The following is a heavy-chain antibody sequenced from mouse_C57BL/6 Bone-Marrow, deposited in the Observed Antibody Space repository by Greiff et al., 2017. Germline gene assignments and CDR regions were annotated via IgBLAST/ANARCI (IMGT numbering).Heavy chain of an antibody. Sequence: VQLQQSGPGLVAPSQSLSITCTVSGFSLTSDGVDWVRQSPGKGLEWLGGIWGVGSTNYNAALKSSLTISKDNSKCQLFLKMNSLQTYDTAMYYCARDGYYGYFDVWGTGTTVTVSS. V-gene: IGHV2-6*01. CDR1: GFSLTSDG. J-gene: IGHJ1*03. D-gene: IGHD2-2*01. CDR3: ARDGYYGYFDV. CDR2: IWGVGST.